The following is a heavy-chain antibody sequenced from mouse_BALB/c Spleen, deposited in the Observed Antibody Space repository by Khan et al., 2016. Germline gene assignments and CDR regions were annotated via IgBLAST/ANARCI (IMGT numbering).Heavy chain of an antibody. J-gene: IGHJ3*01. CDR1: GYSITSDYA. Sequence: EVQLQESGPGLVKPSQSPSLTCTVTGYSITSDYAWNWIRQFPGNKLEWIGYIGYSGRTSYNPSLQSRISITRDTSKNQVFLQLHSVTTEDTATYYCAKEGDYGYDSWFPYCGQGTLVTVSA. CDR3: AKEGDYGYDSWFPY. CDR2: IGYSGRT. D-gene: IGHD2-2*01. V-gene: IGHV3-2*02.